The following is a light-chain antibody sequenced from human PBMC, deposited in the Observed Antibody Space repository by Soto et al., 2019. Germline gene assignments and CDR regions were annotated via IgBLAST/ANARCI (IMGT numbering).Light chain of an antibody. CDR1: QTISRH. CDR2: DGS. Sequence: EIRMTQSPATMSLSPGERATLSCRASQTISRHLAWYRQHPGQPPLLLIYDGSTRATGIPARFSGSGSGTEFTLTISSLQSEDFAVYYGQQYNTSPPPFGPGTKVDIK. V-gene: IGKV3D-15*01. CDR3: QQYNTSPPP. J-gene: IGKJ3*01.